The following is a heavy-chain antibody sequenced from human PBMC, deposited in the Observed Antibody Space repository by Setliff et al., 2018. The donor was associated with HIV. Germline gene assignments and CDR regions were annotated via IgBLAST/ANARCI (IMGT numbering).Heavy chain of an antibody. J-gene: IGHJ4*02. CDR1: GGSISSGIYY. Sequence: SETLSLTCTVSGGSISSGIYYWSRIRQPAGKGLEWIGRIYTSGSTNYNPSPKSRVTISVDTSKNQFSLKLSSVTAADTAVYYCARGEYYFDYWGQGTLVTVSS. CDR2: IYTSGST. V-gene: IGHV4-61*02. CDR3: ARGEYYFDY.